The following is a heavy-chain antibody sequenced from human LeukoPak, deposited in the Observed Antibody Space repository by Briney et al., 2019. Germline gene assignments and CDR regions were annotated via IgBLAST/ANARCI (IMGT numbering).Heavy chain of an antibody. V-gene: IGHV4-34*01. D-gene: IGHD6-13*01. CDR2: INHSGST. CDR1: GGSFSGYY. CDR3: ARWKGYSSSWFFDY. Sequence: SETLSLTGAVYGGSFSGYYWSWIRQPPGKGLEWIGEINHSGSTDYNPSLKSRVTISVDTSKNQFSLKLSSVTAADTAVYYCARWKGYSSSWFFDYWGQGTLVTVSS. J-gene: IGHJ4*02.